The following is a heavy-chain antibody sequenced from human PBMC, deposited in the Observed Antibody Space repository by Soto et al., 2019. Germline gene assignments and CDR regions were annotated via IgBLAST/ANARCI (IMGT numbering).Heavy chain of an antibody. D-gene: IGHD6-13*01. CDR2: IYYSGST. Sequence: SETLSLTCTVSGGSVSSGSYYWSWIRQPPGKGLEWIGYIYYSGSTNYNPSLKSRVTISVDTSKNQFSLKLSSVVAADTAVYYCAGGAAAGVDYGMDVWGQGTTVTVSS. V-gene: IGHV4-61*01. CDR3: AGGAAAGVDYGMDV. CDR1: GGSVSSGSYY. J-gene: IGHJ6*02.